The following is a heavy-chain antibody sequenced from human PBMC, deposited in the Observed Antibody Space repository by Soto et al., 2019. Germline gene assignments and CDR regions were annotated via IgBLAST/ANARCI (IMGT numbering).Heavy chain of an antibody. Sequence: GGSLRLSCAASGFTFSSYGMHWVRQAPGKGLEWVAVISYDGSNKYYADSVKGRFTISRDNSKNTLYLQMNSLRAEDTAVYYCANGPLVAAAGTPYYFDYWGQGTLVTVSS. V-gene: IGHV3-30*18. CDR1: GFTFSSYG. J-gene: IGHJ4*02. CDR2: ISYDGSNK. D-gene: IGHD6-13*01. CDR3: ANGPLVAAAGTPYYFDY.